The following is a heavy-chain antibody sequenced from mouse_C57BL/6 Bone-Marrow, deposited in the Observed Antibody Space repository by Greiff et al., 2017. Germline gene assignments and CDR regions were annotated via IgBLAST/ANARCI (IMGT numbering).Heavy chain of an antibody. CDR1: GYTFTSYW. D-gene: IGHD2-2*01. CDR3: AREGYGYVLFAY. V-gene: IGHV1-69*01. CDR2: LDPSDSYT. J-gene: IGHJ3*01. Sequence: QVQLQQPGAELVMPWASLKLSCTASGYTFTSYWMHWVKQRPGQGLEWIGELDPSDSYTNYNQKFKGKSTLTGDKSSSTAYMQLSSLTSEDSAVYYCAREGYGYVLFAYWGQGTLVTVSA.